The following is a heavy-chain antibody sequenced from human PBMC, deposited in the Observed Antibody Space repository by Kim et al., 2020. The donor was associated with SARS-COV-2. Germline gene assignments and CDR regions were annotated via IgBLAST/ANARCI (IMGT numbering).Heavy chain of an antibody. CDR3: AKSYCGGDCYGSHYYFDY. CDR1: GYSFTSYW. J-gene: IGHJ4*02. D-gene: IGHD2-21*02. V-gene: IGHV5-51*01. Sequence: GESLKISCKGSGYSFTSYWIGWVRQMPGKGLEWMGIIYPGDSDTRYSPSFQGQVTISADKSISTAYLQWSSLKASDTAMYYCAKSYCGGDCYGSHYYFDYWGQGTLVTVSS. CDR2: IYPGDSDT.